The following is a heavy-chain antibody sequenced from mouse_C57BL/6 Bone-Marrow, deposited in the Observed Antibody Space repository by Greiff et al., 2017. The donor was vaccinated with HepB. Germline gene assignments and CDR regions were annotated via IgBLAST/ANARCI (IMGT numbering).Heavy chain of an antibody. D-gene: IGHD2-4*01. V-gene: IGHV14-4*01. CDR3: SYYDYDY. J-gene: IGHJ2*01. CDR1: GFNIKDDY. CDR2: IDPENGDT. Sequence: EVQLKESGAELVRPGASVKLSCTASGFNIKDDYMHWVKQRPEQGLEWIGWIDPENGDTEYASKFQGKATITADTSSNTAYLQLSSLTSEDTAVYYCSYYDYDYWGQGTTLTVSS.